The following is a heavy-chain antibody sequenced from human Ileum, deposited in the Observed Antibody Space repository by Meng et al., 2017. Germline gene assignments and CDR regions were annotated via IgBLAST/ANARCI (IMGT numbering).Heavy chain of an antibody. J-gene: IGHJ3*02. V-gene: IGHV4-59*12. CDR2: GHYSGST. Sequence: SETLSLTCSVSSDSITSYYWNWIRQPPGKGPEWIGYGHYSGSTSYSSSLKSRVSISVDMSRNQFSLKLNSVTAADTAVYYCARWGGDSVRAFDIWGQGTMVTVSS. D-gene: IGHD2-21*02. CDR3: ARWGGDSVRAFDI. CDR1: SDSITSYY.